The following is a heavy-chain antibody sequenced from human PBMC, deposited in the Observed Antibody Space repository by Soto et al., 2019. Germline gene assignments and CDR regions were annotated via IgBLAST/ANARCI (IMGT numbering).Heavy chain of an antibody. V-gene: IGHV3-23*01. CDR2: ISGSGDST. D-gene: IGHD6-19*01. CDR3: AKGVPGIAVAGTGYFQH. CDR1: GFTFSSYA. J-gene: IGHJ1*01. Sequence: EVQLLESGGGLVQPGGSLRLSCAASGFTFSSYAMSWVRQAPGKVLEWVSGISGSGDSTYYADSVKGRFTISRDNSKNRLYLQMNSLRAEDTAVYDCAKGVPGIAVAGTGYFQHWGQGTLVTVSS.